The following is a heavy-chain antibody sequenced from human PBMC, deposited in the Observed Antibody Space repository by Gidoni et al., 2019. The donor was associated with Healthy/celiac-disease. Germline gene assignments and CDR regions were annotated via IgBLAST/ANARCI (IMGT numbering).Heavy chain of an antibody. CDR2: IYYSGST. CDR3: ARHLAMVRGVPHNWFDP. CDR1: GGSISSSSYY. Sequence: QLQLQESGPGLVKPSETLSLTCTVSGGSISSSSYYWGWIRQPPGKGMEWIGSIYYSGSTYYNPSLKSRVTISVDTSKNQFSLKLSSVTAADTAVYYCARHLAMVRGVPHNWFDPWGQGTLVTVSS. J-gene: IGHJ5*02. V-gene: IGHV4-39*01. D-gene: IGHD3-10*01.